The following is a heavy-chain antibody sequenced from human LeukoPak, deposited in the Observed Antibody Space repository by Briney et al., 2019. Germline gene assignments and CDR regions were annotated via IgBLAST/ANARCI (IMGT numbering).Heavy chain of an antibody. J-gene: IGHJ4*02. D-gene: IGHD3-16*01. Sequence: SETLSLTCTVSGGSISSYYWSWIRQPPGKGLEWIGYIYYSGSTNYNPSLKSRVTISVDTSKNQFSLKLSSVTAADTAVYYCAREALMNPSLDYWGQGTLVTVSS. CDR1: GGSISSYY. CDR3: AREALMNPSLDY. CDR2: IYYSGST. V-gene: IGHV4-59*01.